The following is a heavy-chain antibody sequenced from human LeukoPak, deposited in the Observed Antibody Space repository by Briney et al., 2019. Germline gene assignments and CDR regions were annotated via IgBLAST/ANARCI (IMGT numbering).Heavy chain of an antibody. J-gene: IGHJ4*02. CDR2: IYYSGHT. CDR1: GGSISSTYS. Sequence: SETLSLTCTVSGGSISSTYSWGWIRQPPGKGLEWIGNIYYSGHTYYSPSLKSRVTISVDTSKNQFSLKLSSVTAADTAVYYCARVDYYDSSGYYFDYWGQGTLVTVSS. CDR3: ARVDYYDSSGYYFDY. D-gene: IGHD3-22*01. V-gene: IGHV4-39*07.